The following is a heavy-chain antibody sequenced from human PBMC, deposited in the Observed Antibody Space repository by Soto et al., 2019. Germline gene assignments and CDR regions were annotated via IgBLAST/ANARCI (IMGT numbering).Heavy chain of an antibody. D-gene: IGHD3-22*01. CDR1: GGSFGRYY. V-gene: IGHV4-34*01. Sequence: PSETLSLTRAAYGGSFGRYYWTWIRQPPGKGLEWIGEINHSGSTYYNPSLKSRVTISVDTSKNQFSLKLSSVTAADTAVSYCARYSSGYYYGFDYWGQGTLLTVSS. J-gene: IGHJ4*02. CDR2: INHSGST. CDR3: ARYSSGYYYGFDY.